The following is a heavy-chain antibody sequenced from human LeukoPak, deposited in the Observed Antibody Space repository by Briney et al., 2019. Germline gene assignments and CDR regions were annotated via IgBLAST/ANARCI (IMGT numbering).Heavy chain of an antibody. CDR1: GFTFSNFW. CDR3: ARDFFGGSYYVPDY. D-gene: IGHD1-26*01. CDR2: IKQDGSEM. V-gene: IGHV3-7*01. Sequence: GGSLRLSCAASGFTFSNFWMTWVRQAPGKGLEWVANIKQDGSEMHYVDSVKGRFTISRDNAKNSLYLQMNSLRAEDTAVYYCARDFFGGSYYVPDYWGQGTLVTVSS. J-gene: IGHJ4*02.